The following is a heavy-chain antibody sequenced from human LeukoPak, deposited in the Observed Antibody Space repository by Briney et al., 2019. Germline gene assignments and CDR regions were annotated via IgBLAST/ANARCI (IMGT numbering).Heavy chain of an antibody. V-gene: IGHV4-30-2*01. Sequence: SQTLSFTCAVSGGSISSGGYSWSWIRQPPGKGLEWIGYIYHSGSTYYNPSLKSRVTISVDRSKNQFSLKLSSVTAADTAVYYCARGLAFDIWGQGTMVTVSS. J-gene: IGHJ3*02. CDR1: GGSISSGGYS. CDR2: IYHSGST. CDR3: ARGLAFDI.